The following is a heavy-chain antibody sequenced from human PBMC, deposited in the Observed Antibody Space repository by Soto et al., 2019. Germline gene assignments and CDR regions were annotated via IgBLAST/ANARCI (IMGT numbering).Heavy chain of an antibody. V-gene: IGHV3-30*18. D-gene: IGHD2-2*01. J-gene: IGHJ5*02. CDR1: GFTFSSYG. CDR3: AKDSRNSTSCCKWFDP. Sequence: GGSLRLSCAASGFTFSSYGMHWVRQAPGKGLEWVAVISYDGSNKYCADSVKGRFTISRDNSKNTLYLQMNSLRAEDTAVYYCAKDSRNSTSCCKWFDPWGQGTLVTVSS. CDR2: ISYDGSNK.